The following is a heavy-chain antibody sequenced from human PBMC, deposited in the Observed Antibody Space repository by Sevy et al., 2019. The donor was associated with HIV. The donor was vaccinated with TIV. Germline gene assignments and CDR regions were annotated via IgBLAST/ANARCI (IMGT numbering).Heavy chain of an antibody. V-gene: IGHV1-18*01. CDR1: GYTFPSYG. CDR3: ARVLGDIVVVVAAPRNWFDP. Sequence: ASVKVSCKASGYTFPSYGISWVRQAPGQGLEWMGWMIAYNGNTNYAQKLQGRVTMTTDTSTSTAYMELRSLRSDDTAVYYCARVLGDIVVVVAAPRNWFDPWGQGTLVTVSS. CDR2: MIAYNGNT. J-gene: IGHJ5*02. D-gene: IGHD2-15*01.